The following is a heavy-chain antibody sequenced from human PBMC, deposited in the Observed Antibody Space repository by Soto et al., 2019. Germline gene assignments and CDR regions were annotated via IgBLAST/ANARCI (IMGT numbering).Heavy chain of an antibody. CDR2: IYSSGSS. D-gene: IGHD5-18*01. CDR1: GGSISSGDYY. V-gene: IGHV4-30-4*02. Sequence: SETLSLTCTVSGGSISSGDYYWSWIRQPPGKVLEWIGHIYSSGSSHYNPSVRSRVTLSVDSSKNQLSLNLSSVNAADTAVYYCARELSGYSYGTGEVYCGRGTLVTVSS. CDR3: ARELSGYSYGTGEVY. J-gene: IGHJ4*01.